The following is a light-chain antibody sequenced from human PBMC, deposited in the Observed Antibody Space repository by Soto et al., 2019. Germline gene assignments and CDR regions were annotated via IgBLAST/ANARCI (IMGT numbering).Light chain of an antibody. Sequence: DVQITQYPCSVSASVGDRVTITCRASQDISSWLAWYQQKPGKAPKLLIYATFSLQSGVPSRFSGSGSGSDFTLTISSLQPEEIATDYCLQYDNLLLTCGGDTKVAIK. CDR2: ATF. V-gene: IGKV1-12*01. CDR3: LQYDNLLLT. J-gene: IGKJ4*01. CDR1: QDISSW.